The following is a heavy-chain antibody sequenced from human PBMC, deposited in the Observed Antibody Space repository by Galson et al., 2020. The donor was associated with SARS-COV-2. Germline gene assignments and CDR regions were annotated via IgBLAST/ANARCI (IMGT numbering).Heavy chain of an antibody. CDR2: IWFDGTNQ. D-gene: IGHD3-9*01. J-gene: IGHJ4*02. CDR1: GLSFSTFG. V-gene: IGHV3-33*01. Sequence: GGSLRLSCAASGLSFSTFGMYWVRLAPGQGLEWVAVIWFDGTNQYYADSVKGRFTISRDISKNTLYLQMNSLRVDDTAIYYCARDHPTGPRYTPLYWGQGTLVTVSS. CDR3: ARDHPTGPRYTPLY.